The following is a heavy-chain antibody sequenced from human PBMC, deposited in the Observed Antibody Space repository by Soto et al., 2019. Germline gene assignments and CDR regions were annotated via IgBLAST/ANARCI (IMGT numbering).Heavy chain of an antibody. CDR3: XXXEGYCSSTNCPNWFDP. CDR2: IRSKSNSYAT. CDR1: GFTFSGSA. V-gene: IGHV3-73*02. D-gene: IGHD2-2*01. Sequence: EVQLVESGGGLVQPGGSLKLSCAASGFTFSGSAMHWVRQASGKGLEWVGRIRSKSNSYATAYAASVKGRFTISRDDSKNTAYLQMNSLNSXDXAXYYXXXXEGYCSSTNCPNWFDPWGQGTLVTVSS. J-gene: IGHJ5*02.